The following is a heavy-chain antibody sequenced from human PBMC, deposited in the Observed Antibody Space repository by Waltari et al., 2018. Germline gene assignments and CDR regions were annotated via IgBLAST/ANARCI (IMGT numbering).Heavy chain of an antibody. V-gene: IGHV1-8*03. CDR3: ARGLALDY. CDR2: MNPNSGNT. Sequence: VQLLESGGGLVQPGGSLRLSCAASGFTFSSYAMSWVRQAPGKGLEWMGWMNPNSGNTGYAQKFQGRVTITRNTSISTAYMELSSLRSEDTAVYYCARGLALDYWGQGTLVTVSS. CDR1: GFTFSSYA. J-gene: IGHJ4*02.